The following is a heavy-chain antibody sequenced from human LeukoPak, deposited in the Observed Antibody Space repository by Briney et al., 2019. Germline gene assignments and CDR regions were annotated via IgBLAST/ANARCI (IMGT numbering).Heavy chain of an antibody. CDR1: GYTFTGYY. CDR3: AREGLGGYGRGNWFDP. J-gene: IGHJ5*02. D-gene: IGHD5-12*01. CDR2: INPNSGGT. Sequence: GASVKVSCKASGYTFTGYYMHWVRQAPGQGLEWMGWINPNSGGTNYAQKFQGRVTMTRDTSISTAYMELSRLRSDDTAVYYCAREGLGGYGRGNWFDPWGQGTLVTVSS. V-gene: IGHV1-2*02.